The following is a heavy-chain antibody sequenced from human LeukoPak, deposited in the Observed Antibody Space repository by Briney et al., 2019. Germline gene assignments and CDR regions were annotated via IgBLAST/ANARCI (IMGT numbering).Heavy chain of an antibody. CDR2: FSNSGTT. D-gene: IGHD7-27*01. CDR1: GASISDYY. J-gene: IGHJ4*02. Sequence: SETLSLTCTVSGASISDYYWSWIRQPPGKGLEWVGFFSNSGTTNYNPSLKSRVTMSVDTSKNQFSLKLSSVTAADTAVYYCARGSNWGDYWGQGTLVTVSS. CDR3: ARGSNWGDY. V-gene: IGHV4-59*12.